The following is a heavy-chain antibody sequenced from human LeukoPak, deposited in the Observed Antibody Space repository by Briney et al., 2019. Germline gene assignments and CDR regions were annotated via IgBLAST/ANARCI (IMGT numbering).Heavy chain of an antibody. CDR1: GGSISSYY. CDR3: ARESYYYGSVSFDY. J-gene: IGHJ4*02. D-gene: IGHD3-10*01. V-gene: IGHV4-4*07. CDR2: IYTSGST. Sequence: PSETLSLTCTVSGGSISSYYWSWIRQPAGKGLEWIGRIYTSGSTNYNPSLKSRVTMSVDTSKNQFSLKLSSVTAADTAVYYCARESYYYGSVSFDYWGQGTVVTVSS.